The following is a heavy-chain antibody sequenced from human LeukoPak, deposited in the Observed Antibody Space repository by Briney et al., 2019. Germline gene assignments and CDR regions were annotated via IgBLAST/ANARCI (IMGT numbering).Heavy chain of an antibody. CDR3: ARAYGDYDY. D-gene: IGHD4-17*01. CDR2: ISPSGGST. J-gene: IGHJ4*02. CDR1: GYTFTSNY. Sequence: GASVKVSCKAFGYTFTSNYMHWARQAPGQGPEWMGVISPSGGSTTYAQKFQGRVTMTRNTSISTAYMELSSLRSEDTAVYYCARAYGDYDYWGQGTLVTVSS. V-gene: IGHV1-46*01.